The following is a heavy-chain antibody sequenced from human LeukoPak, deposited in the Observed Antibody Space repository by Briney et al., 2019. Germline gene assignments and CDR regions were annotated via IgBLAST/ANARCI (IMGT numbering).Heavy chain of an antibody. CDR1: GYTFTGYY. Sequence: GASVKVSCKASGYTFTGYYMHWVRQAPGQGLEWMGRINPNSGGTNYAQKFQGRVTITTDESTSTAYMELSSLRSEDTAVYYCARDLEGWDYSPGNWFDPWGQGTLVTVSS. CDR3: ARDLEGWDYSPGNWFDP. J-gene: IGHJ5*02. CDR2: INPNSGGT. V-gene: IGHV1-2*06. D-gene: IGHD4-11*01.